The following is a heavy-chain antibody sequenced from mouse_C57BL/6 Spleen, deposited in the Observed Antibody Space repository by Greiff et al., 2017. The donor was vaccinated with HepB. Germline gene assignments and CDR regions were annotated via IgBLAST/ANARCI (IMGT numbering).Heavy chain of an antibody. CDR2: ISDGGSYT. CDR3: ARDKATVVHGYFDV. V-gene: IGHV5-4*01. D-gene: IGHD1-1*01. J-gene: IGHJ1*03. CDR1: GFTFSSYA. Sequence: DVKLVESGGGLVKPGGSLKLSCAASGFTFSSYAMSWVRQTPEKRLEWVATISDGGSYTYYPDNVKGRFTISRDNAKNNLYLQMSHLKSEDTAMYYCARDKATVVHGYFDVWGTGTTVTVSS.